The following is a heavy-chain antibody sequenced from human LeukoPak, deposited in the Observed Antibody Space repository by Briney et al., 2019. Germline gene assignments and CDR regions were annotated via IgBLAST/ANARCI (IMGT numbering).Heavy chain of an antibody. Sequence: GGSLRLSCAASGFIFSNYAMSWVRQAPGKGLEWVSGIRGSGSSTYFADSVKGRFNVSRDNSKNTLYLDLNSLRADDTAVYYCVKGGKGTPPHWGQGTLVTVSS. V-gene: IGHV3-23*01. CDR2: IRGSGSST. CDR1: GFIFSNYA. J-gene: IGHJ4*02. D-gene: IGHD3-10*01. CDR3: VKGGKGTPPH.